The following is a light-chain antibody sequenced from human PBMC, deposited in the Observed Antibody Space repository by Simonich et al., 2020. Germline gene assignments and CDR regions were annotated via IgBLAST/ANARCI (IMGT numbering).Light chain of an antibody. J-gene: IGKJ2*01. V-gene: IGKV4-1*01. CDR2: WAS. CDR1: KSVLYSSNNKNY. Sequence: DIVMTQSPDSLAVSLGKRATINCKSSKSVLYSSNNKNYLAWYQQKPGQPPKLLIYWASTRESGVPDRFSGSGSGTDFPLTISSLQAEDVAVYYCQQYYSTPYTFGQGTKLEIK. CDR3: QQYYSTPYT.